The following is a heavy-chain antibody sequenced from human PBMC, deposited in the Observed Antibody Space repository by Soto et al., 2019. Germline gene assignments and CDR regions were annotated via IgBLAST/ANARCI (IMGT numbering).Heavy chain of an antibody. CDR1: GYTFTSYY. Sequence: ASVKVSCKASGYTFTSYYMHWVRQAPGQGPEWMGIINPTGGSTSYTQKFQGRVTMTRDTSTSTVYMELSSLRSEDTAMYYCARDLSGYFEYWGQGTLVTVSS. J-gene: IGHJ4*02. CDR3: ARDLSGYFEY. D-gene: IGHD6-19*01. V-gene: IGHV1-46*01. CDR2: INPTGGST.